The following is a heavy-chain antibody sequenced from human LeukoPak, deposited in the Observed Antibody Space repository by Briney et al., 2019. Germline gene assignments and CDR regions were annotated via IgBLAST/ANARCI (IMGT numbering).Heavy chain of an antibody. CDR3: AKGHSAYGTGFDY. CDR2: ISGGDRT. Sequence: PGGSLRLSCAASGITFSTFAMSWVRQAPGRGLESVSMISGGDRTYYAETVKGRFTISRDNSKNTLYLQMNSLRVEDTGVYYCAKGHSAYGTGFDYWGQGTLVTVSS. J-gene: IGHJ4*02. CDR1: GITFSTFA. V-gene: IGHV3-23*01. D-gene: IGHD5-12*01.